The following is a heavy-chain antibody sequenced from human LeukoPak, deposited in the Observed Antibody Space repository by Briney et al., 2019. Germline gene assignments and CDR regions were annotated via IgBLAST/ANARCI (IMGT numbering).Heavy chain of an antibody. CDR2: MSGSGGNT. D-gene: IGHD5-18*01. J-gene: IGHJ6*03. Sequence: GGSLRLSCAASGFTFSSSAMNWVRQAPGKGLEWVSAMSGSGGNTYYADSVKGRFTISRDNSKNTLYLQMNSLRAEDTAVYYCATKTAMVTNYYYMDVWGKGTTVTVSS. CDR3: ATKTAMVTNYYYMDV. V-gene: IGHV3-23*01. CDR1: GFTFSSSA.